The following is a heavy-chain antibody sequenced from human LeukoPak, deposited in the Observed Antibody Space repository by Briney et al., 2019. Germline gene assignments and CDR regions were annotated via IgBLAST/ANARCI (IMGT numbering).Heavy chain of an antibody. CDR1: GGSFSGYY. V-gene: IGHV4-59*01. D-gene: IGHD1-26*01. CDR3: ARGVFEGANGYYYYYYMDV. Sequence: PSGTLSLTCAVYGGSFSGYYWSWIRQPPGKGLEWIGYIYYSGSTNYNPSLKSRVTISVDTSKNQFSLKLSSVTAADTAVYYCARGVFEGANGYYYYYYMDVWGKGTTVTVSS. J-gene: IGHJ6*03. CDR2: IYYSGST.